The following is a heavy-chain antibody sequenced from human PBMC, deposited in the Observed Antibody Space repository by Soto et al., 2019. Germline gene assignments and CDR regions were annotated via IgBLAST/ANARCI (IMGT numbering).Heavy chain of an antibody. CDR1: GYTFTGYF. D-gene: IGHD3-3*01. Sequence: ASVKVSCKASGYTFTGYFMHWVRQAPGQGLEWTGWINTNSGATKYAHKFQGRVTMTRDTSISTAYMELSGLTSDDTAVYFCARGGGTILAPLPWGQGTLVTVSS. J-gene: IGHJ5*02. V-gene: IGHV1-2*02. CDR3: ARGGGTILAPLP. CDR2: INTNSGAT.